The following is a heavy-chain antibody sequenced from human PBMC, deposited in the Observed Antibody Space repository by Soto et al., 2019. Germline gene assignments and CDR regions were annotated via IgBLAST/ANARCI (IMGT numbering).Heavy chain of an antibody. Sequence: QVQLQESGPGLVKPSETLSLTCTVSGGSVSSGSYYWSWIRQPPGKGLEWIGYIYYSGSTNYNPSLMCRVTISVDTSKNQFFLKLSAVTAADTAVYYCARDMFVYGDYDVMDVLGQGTTVTISS. CDR1: GGSVSSGSYY. J-gene: IGHJ6*02. V-gene: IGHV4-61*01. CDR2: IYYSGST. CDR3: ARDMFVYGDYDVMDV. D-gene: IGHD4-17*01.